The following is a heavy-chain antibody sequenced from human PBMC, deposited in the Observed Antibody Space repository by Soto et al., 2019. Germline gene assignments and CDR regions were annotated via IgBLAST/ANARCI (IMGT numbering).Heavy chain of an antibody. CDR2: ISAYNGNT. CDR1: GYTFTSYG. J-gene: IGHJ6*02. Sequence: GASVKVSCKASGYTFTSYGISWVRQAPGQGLEWMGWISAYNGNTNYAQKLQGRVTMTTDTSTSTAYMELRSLRSDDTAVYYCARDFKRGSGPYYYYYGMDVWGQGTTVTVSS. V-gene: IGHV1-18*01. D-gene: IGHD3-10*01. CDR3: ARDFKRGSGPYYYYYGMDV.